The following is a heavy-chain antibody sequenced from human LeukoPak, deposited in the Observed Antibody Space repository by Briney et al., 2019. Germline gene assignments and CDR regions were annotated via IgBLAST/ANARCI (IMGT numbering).Heavy chain of an antibody. CDR3: AKGLRGTYDY. CDR1: GFTVSSNY. J-gene: IGHJ4*02. Sequence: GGSLRLSCAASGFTVSSNYMSWVRQAPGKGLEWVSSITDSGDGTYYADSVRGWFSISRDNSRNMLYLQLNSLRAEDTAVYYCAKGLRGTYDYWGQGTLVTVSS. CDR2: ITDSGDGT. V-gene: IGHV3-23*01. D-gene: IGHD3-3*01.